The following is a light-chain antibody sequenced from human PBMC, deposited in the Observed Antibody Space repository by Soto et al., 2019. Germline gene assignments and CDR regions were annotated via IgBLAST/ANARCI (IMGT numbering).Light chain of an antibody. CDR1: SSNVGAYNY. CDR2: DVS. V-gene: IGLV2-11*01. J-gene: IGLJ3*02. CDR3: CSYAGNSLWV. Sequence: QSALTQPRSVSGSPGQSVTISCTGTSSNVGAYNYVSWYQQYPGKGPRLMIYDVSKWPSGVPERFSVSKSGNTASLTISGLQAEDEADYYCCSYAGNSLWVFGGGTKVTVL.